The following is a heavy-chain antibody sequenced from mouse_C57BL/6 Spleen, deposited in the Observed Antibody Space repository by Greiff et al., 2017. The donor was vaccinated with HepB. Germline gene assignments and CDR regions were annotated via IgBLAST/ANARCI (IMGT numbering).Heavy chain of an antibody. D-gene: IGHD3-3*01. J-gene: IGHJ2*01. V-gene: IGHV1-22*01. CDR1: GYTFTDYN. CDR2: INPNNGGT. Sequence: EVQRVESGPELVKPGASVKMSCKASGYTFTDYNMHWVKQSHGKSLEWIGYINPNNGGTSYNQKFKGKATLTVNKSSSTAYMELRSLTSEDSAVYYCARPEGWVFDYWGQGTTLTVSS. CDR3: ARPEGWVFDY.